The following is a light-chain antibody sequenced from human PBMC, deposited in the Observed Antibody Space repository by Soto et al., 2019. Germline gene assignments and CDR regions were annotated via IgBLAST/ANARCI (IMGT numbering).Light chain of an antibody. Sequence: EIVMTQSPATLSVSPGERATFSCRASQSVSSNLAWYQQKPGQAPRLLIYGASSRATGIPDRFSGSGSGTDFTLTISRLEPEDFAVYFCQQYNIWPLWTFGQGTKVDIK. CDR3: QQYNIWPLWT. V-gene: IGKV3D-15*01. CDR2: GAS. J-gene: IGKJ1*01. CDR1: QSVSSN.